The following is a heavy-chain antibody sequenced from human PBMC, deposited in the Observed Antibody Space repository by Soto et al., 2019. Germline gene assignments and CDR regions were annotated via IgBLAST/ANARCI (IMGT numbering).Heavy chain of an antibody. CDR1: GYTFTNYG. CDR2: ISGYNGNT. V-gene: IGHV1-18*01. Sequence: QVQVVQSGDEVKKPGASVKVSCKASGYTFTNYGFSWVRQAPGQGLEWMGWISGYNGNTKYAEKFQGRVTMTTDTSTSTAHMELRSLRSDDTAVYYCAREGQALYYYYGMDVLGPGAAVTVSS. J-gene: IGHJ6*02. CDR3: AREGQALYYYYGMDV.